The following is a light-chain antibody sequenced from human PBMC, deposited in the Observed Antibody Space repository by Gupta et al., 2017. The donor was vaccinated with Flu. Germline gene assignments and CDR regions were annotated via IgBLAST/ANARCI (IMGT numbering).Light chain of an antibody. CDR3: SSYGATKF. CDR1: SIDVGAYDY. Sequence: QSALTQPRSVSGSPGQSVPISSTGTSIDVGAYDYVSWYQQHPGQAPKLIIYDVNKRPSGVPYRFTGSKSGNTASLTISGLQPEDEADYPCSSYGATKFFGGGTRLTF. J-gene: IGLJ2*01. V-gene: IGLV2-11*01. CDR2: DVN.